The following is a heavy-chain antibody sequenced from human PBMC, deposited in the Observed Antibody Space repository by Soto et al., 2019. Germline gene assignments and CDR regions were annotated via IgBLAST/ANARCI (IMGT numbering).Heavy chain of an antibody. J-gene: IGHJ3*02. CDR1: GYTFTSYY. CDR3: AKDANSGWPGGAFDI. D-gene: IGHD6-25*01. Sequence: ASVKVSCKASGYTFTSYYRHWVRQAPGQGLEWMGIINPSGGSTSYAQKFQGRLTMTRDTSTSTVYMELNRLRSEDTAVYYCAKDANSGWPGGAFDIWGQGTMVTVSS. V-gene: IGHV1-46*01. CDR2: INPSGGST.